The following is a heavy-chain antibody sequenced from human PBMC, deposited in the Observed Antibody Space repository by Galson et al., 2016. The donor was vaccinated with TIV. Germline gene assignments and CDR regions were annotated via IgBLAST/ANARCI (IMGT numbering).Heavy chain of an antibody. J-gene: IGHJ4*02. V-gene: IGHV4-59*12. Sequence: ETLSLTCTVSGGSTSSYYWTWIRQPPGKGLEWIGYIYHTGNTIYNPPLQSRVAISLDTSKNQFSLKLSSVTAADTALYYCAREGSADYDWGRAHFEYRGQGTLVTVSS. CDR1: GGSTSSYY. CDR2: IYHTGNT. D-gene: IGHD3-16*01. CDR3: AREGSADYDWGRAHFEY.